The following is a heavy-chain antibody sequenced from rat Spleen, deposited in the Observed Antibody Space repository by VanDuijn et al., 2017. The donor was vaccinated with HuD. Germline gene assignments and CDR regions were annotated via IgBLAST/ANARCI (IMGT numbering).Heavy chain of an antibody. D-gene: IGHD1-10*01. CDR3: ARHGNNYGWFAY. CDR1: GFTFNYYW. Sequence: EVQLVESGGGLVQPGRSLKLSCVTSGFTFNYYWMTWIRQAPGKGLEWVASINSAGTNTYYPDSVKGRFTISRDIAKSTLYLQMDSLRSEYTATYYCARHGNNYGWFAYWGQGTLVTVSS. J-gene: IGHJ3*01. V-gene: IGHV5-31*01. CDR2: INSAGTNT.